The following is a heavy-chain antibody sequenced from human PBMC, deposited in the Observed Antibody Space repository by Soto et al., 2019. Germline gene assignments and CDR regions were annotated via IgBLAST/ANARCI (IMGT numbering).Heavy chain of an antibody. J-gene: IGHJ4*01. CDR2: IKSKTDGGTT. D-gene: IGHD3-22*01. CDR1: GFTFSNAW. V-gene: IGHV3-15*07. Sequence: PGGSLRLSCAASGFTFSNAWINWVRQAPGKGLEWVGRIKSKTDGGTTDYAAPVKGRFAISRDDSKNILYLQMNSLKIEDTAVYYCTTDSYSTMILVRFDYWGPGTLVTVSS. CDR3: TTDSYSTMILVRFDY.